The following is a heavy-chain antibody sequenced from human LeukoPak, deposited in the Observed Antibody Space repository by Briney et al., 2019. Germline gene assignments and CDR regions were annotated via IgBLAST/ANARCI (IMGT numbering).Heavy chain of an antibody. CDR2: INEDGSEK. CDR1: GFTFSRYW. V-gene: IGHV3-7*01. Sequence: GGSLRLSCAASGFTFSRYWMTWIRQAPGKGLEWVANINEDGSEKYYVDSVKGQFTISRDNAKNSLYLQMNSLRAEDTAVYYCVRGPMTVITLGGQGTLVTVSS. D-gene: IGHD2/OR15-2a*01. J-gene: IGHJ4*02. CDR3: VRGPMTVITL.